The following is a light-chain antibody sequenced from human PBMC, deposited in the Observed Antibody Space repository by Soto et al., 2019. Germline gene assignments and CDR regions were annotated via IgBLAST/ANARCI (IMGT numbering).Light chain of an antibody. Sequence: QSVLTQPPSVSEAPGQRVTISCTGSSSNIGAGYEAQWCQQVPGTAPKLLIYENNNRPSGVPDRFSGSKSGTSAYLAITGLQAEDEDEYYCQSYDSSLSGYVFGTGTNVTVL. CDR3: QSYDSSLSGYV. J-gene: IGLJ1*01. V-gene: IGLV1-40*01. CDR1: SSNIGAGYE. CDR2: ENN.